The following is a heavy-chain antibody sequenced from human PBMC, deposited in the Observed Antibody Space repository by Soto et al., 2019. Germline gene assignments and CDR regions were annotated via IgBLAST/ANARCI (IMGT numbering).Heavy chain of an antibody. CDR1: GDSIGGSNFY. D-gene: IGHD3-3*01. V-gene: IGHV4-39*01. CDR3: ARTGRIAIFGVVTEFDP. Sequence: SETLSLTCTVSGDSIGGSNFYWGWLRQPPGKGLEWIGSIFYSGNTYYNPSLKSRVIMSVDTSKNQLSLRLNSVTAADTAVYYCARTGRIAIFGVVTEFDPWGPGTPVTVSS. J-gene: IGHJ5*02. CDR2: IFYSGNT.